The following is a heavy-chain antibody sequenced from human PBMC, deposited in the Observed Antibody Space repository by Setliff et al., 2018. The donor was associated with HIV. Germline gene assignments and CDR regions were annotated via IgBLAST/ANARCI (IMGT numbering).Heavy chain of an antibody. D-gene: IGHD3-22*01. CDR2: INHSGST. Sequence: PSETLSLTCDVYGGSFSGYYWSWIRQPPGKGLEWIGKINHSGSTNYNPSLKSRVTISVDTSRNQFSLKLNSVTAADTAVYYCARVGYYDSSFDYWGHGTLVTVSS. V-gene: IGHV4-34*01. CDR3: ARVGYYDSSFDY. CDR1: GGSFSGYY. J-gene: IGHJ4*01.